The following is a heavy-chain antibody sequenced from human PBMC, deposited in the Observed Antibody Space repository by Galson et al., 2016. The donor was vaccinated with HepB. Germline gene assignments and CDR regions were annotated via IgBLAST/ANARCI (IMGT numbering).Heavy chain of an antibody. J-gene: IGHJ5*02. CDR1: GFTFINYW. CDR3: ATGEIHYSDWSNWFDP. CDR2: IYPADSKT. Sequence: QSGAEVKKPGESLKISCKGSGFTFINYWIAWVRQMPGKGLEWMGIIYPADSKTRYSPSFQGQVTISVDNSISTAFLQWSSLKASDTAMYYCATGEIHYSDWSNWFDPWGQGTLVTVSS. D-gene: IGHD4-11*01. V-gene: IGHV5-51*03.